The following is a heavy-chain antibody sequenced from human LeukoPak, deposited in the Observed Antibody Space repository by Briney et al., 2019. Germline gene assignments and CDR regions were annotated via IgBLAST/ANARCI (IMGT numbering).Heavy chain of an antibody. J-gene: IGHJ4*02. CDR2: INPKSGGT. D-gene: IGHD6-6*01. Sequence: ASVKVSCKASGYTFISYYIQWVRQAPGQGLEWMGWINPKSGGTKSPQKFQGRVTMTRDTSISTAYMEVSALRSDDTAVYYCARDRGTPDYGSSSLDFWGQGTLVTVSS. V-gene: IGHV1-2*02. CDR3: ARDRGTPDYGSSSLDF. CDR1: GYTFISYY.